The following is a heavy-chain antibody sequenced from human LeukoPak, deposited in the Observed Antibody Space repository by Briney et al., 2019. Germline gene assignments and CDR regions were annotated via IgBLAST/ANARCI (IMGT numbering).Heavy chain of an antibody. CDR3: TRPKALGAFDI. V-gene: IGHV3-49*04. CDR2: IRSKAYGGTT. J-gene: IGHJ3*02. CDR1: GFTFSSYA. Sequence: PGGSLRLSCAASGFTFSSYAMSWVRQAPGKGLEWVGFIRSKAYGGTTEYAASVKGRFTISRDDSKSIAYLQMNSLKTEDTAVYYCTRPKALGAFDIWGQGTMVTVSS.